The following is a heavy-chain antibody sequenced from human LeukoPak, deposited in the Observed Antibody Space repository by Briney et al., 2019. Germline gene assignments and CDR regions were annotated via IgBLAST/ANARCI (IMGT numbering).Heavy chain of an antibody. V-gene: IGHV3-23*01. CDR3: AKESRPYYYDSSGGLGY. CDR1: GFTFSSYG. Sequence: GGSLRLSCAVSGFTFSSYGMSWVRQAPGKGLEWVSAITASGGSTYYADSVKGRFTMSRDNSKNTLYLQMNSLRAEDTAVYYCAKESRPYYYDSSGGLGYWGQGTLVTVSS. J-gene: IGHJ4*02. CDR2: ITASGGST. D-gene: IGHD3-22*01.